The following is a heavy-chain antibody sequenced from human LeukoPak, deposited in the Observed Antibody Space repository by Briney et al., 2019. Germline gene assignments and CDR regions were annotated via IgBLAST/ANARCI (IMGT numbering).Heavy chain of an antibody. CDR1: GFTVSSNY. CDR2: IYSGGTT. D-gene: IGHD2-8*02. V-gene: IGHV3-53*01. Sequence: GGSLRLSCAVSGFTVSSNYMGWVRQAPGKGLEWVSAIYSGGTTYHADSVKGRFIISRDNSKNILYLQMNSLTVEDTAVYYCALDCCTGSRFDHWGQGTLVTVSS. CDR3: ALDCCTGSRFDH. J-gene: IGHJ4*02.